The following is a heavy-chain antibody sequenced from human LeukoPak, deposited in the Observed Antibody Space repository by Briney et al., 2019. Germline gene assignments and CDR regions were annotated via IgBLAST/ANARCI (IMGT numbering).Heavy chain of an antibody. J-gene: IGHJ4*02. CDR1: GFTFSSYA. V-gene: IGHV3-23*01. D-gene: IGHD3-10*01. CDR3: ARAYGSGSYYNFLDY. Sequence: GGSLRLSCAASGFTFSSYAMSWVRQAPGKGLEWVSAISGSGGSTYYADSVKGRFTISRDNSKNTLYLQVNSLRAEDTAVYYCARAYGSGSYYNFLDYWGQGTLVTVSS. CDR2: ISGSGGST.